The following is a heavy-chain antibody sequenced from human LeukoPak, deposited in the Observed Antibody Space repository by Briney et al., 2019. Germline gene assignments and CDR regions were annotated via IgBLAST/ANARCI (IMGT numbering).Heavy chain of an antibody. Sequence: ASVKVSCKASGYTFTAYYMHWVRQAPGQGPEWMGWINPNSGVTNYAQRFQGRVIMTSDTSISTAYMEFSRLRSDDTAMYYCARDLGVTVRPFSLFYWGQGTLVTVSS. CDR1: GYTFTAYY. CDR3: ARDLGVTVRPFSLFY. V-gene: IGHV1-2*02. D-gene: IGHD6-6*01. J-gene: IGHJ4*02. CDR2: INPNSGVT.